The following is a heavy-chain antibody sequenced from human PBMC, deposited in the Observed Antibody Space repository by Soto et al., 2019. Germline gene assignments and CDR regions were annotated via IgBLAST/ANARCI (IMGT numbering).Heavy chain of an antibody. CDR1: GFILSSYW. V-gene: IGHV3-74*01. J-gene: IGHJ4*02. CDR2: INSDGSST. Sequence: PGGSLRLSCAASGFILSSYWIHWVRQAPGKGLVWVSRINSDGSSTNYADSVKGRFTMSRDNAKNSLYLQMNSLRAEDTAVYYCARDVSPYTYGIYHVDHWGQGTLVTVPS. CDR3: ARDVSPYTYGIYHVDH. D-gene: IGHD5-18*01.